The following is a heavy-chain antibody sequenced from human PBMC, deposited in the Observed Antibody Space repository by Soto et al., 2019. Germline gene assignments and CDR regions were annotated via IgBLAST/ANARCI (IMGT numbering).Heavy chain of an antibody. CDR1: VGSLSGYY. V-gene: IGHV4-34*01. J-gene: IGHJ4*02. Sequence: SETLCLACAVYVGSLSGYYWSWIRQPPGKGLDWIGEINHSGGTNYNPSRKSRVTISVDTSKNQLSLKLSSVTAADTAVHYCARGYDFWSGYDYWGQGTLVTVSS. D-gene: IGHD3-3*01. CDR3: ARGYDFWSGYDY. CDR2: INHSGGT.